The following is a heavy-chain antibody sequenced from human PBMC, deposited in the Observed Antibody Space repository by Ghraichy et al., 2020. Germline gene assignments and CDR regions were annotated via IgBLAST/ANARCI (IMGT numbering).Heavy chain of an antibody. V-gene: IGHV4-59*01. D-gene: IGHD6-19*01. CDR2: IYYSGST. Sequence: SETLSLTCTVSGGSISSYYWSWIRQPPGKGLEWIGYIYYSGSTNYNPSLKSRVTISVDTSKNQFSLKLSSVTAADTAVYYCARDVYSSGQNYYYYYYMDVWGKGTTVTVSS. CDR3: ARDVYSSGQNYYYYYYMDV. CDR1: GGSISSYY. J-gene: IGHJ6*03.